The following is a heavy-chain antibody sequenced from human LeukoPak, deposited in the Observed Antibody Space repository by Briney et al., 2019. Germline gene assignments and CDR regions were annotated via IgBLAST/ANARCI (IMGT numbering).Heavy chain of an antibody. CDR3: AKSGLLRYFDWSSQNPDY. V-gene: IGHV3-30*02. J-gene: IGHJ4*02. Sequence: GGALGSSFAAPGLTFSSYGMHLVGQAPAKGLEGGAFLRYDGSNKDYADSVKGRFTISRDNSKNTLYLQMNSLRAEDTAVYYCAKSGLLRYFDWSSQNPDYWGQGTLVTVSS. D-gene: IGHD3-9*01. CDR1: GLTFSSYG. CDR2: LRYDGSNK.